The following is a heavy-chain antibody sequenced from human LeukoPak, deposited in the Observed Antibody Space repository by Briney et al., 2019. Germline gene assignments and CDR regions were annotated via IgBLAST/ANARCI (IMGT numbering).Heavy chain of an antibody. D-gene: IGHD5-18*01. V-gene: IGHV1-8*03. Sequence: ASVKVSCKASGYTFTSYDINWVRQATGQGLEWMGWMNPNSGNTGYAQKFQGRVTITRNISISTAYMELSSLRSEDTAVYYCARDNGGTAMAYYYYYYMDVWGKGTTVIISS. J-gene: IGHJ6*03. CDR3: ARDNGGTAMAYYYYYYMDV. CDR2: MNPNSGNT. CDR1: GYTFTSYD.